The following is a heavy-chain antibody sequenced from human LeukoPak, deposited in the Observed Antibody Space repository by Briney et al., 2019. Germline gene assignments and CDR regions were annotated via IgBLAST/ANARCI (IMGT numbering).Heavy chain of an antibody. D-gene: IGHD6-19*01. J-gene: IGHJ4*02. Sequence: SQTLSLTCAISGDSVSSNSPTWNWIRQSPSRGLEWLGRTYYRSKRYNDYAASVKSRIIINPDPSKNQFSLQLNSVTPEDTAVYYCARDPYSTGFFDYWGQGILVTVSS. CDR3: ARDPYSTGFFDY. V-gene: IGHV6-1*01. CDR2: TYYRSKRYN. CDR1: GDSVSSNSPT.